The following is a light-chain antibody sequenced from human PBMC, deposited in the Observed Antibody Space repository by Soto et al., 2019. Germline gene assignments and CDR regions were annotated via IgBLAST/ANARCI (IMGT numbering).Light chain of an antibody. CDR3: QQSYSRPFT. CDR2: AAS. Sequence: DIQMTQSPSSLSASVGDRVTITHRASQSISQYLNWYQQKPGEAPKLLIYAASSLQGGVPSRFGGTGSGTDFTLTLSSLQLEDFGTYYSQQSYSRPFTFGGGTKVEIK. J-gene: IGKJ4*01. V-gene: IGKV1-39*01. CDR1: QSISQY.